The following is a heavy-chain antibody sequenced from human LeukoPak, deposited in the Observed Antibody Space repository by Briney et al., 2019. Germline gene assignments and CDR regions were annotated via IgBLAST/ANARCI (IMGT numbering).Heavy chain of an antibody. D-gene: IGHD6-19*01. Sequence: VASVKVSCKASGYSFIGYYMHWVRQAPGQRLEWMGWINAGTGNTKYSQNFQGRVTITRDTSASTAYMELSSLRSEDTAVYYCAREGSGWYALDYWGQGTLVTVSS. CDR1: GYSFIGYY. CDR2: INAGTGNT. CDR3: AREGSGWYALDY. J-gene: IGHJ4*02. V-gene: IGHV1-3*01.